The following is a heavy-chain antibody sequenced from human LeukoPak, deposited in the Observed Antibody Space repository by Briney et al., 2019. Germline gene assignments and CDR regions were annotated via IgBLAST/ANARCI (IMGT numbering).Heavy chain of an antibody. J-gene: IGHJ5*02. CDR2: IHYDGKT. CDR3: ARACGSSWYFWFDP. CDR1: GGSISSYY. Sequence: SETLSLTCTVSGGSISSYYWSWIRQPPGKGLEWIGYIHYDGKTNYNPSLKSRVTISEDTSKNQFSLKLTSVTAADTAVYYCARACGSSWYFWFDPWGQGTLVTVSS. D-gene: IGHD6-13*01. V-gene: IGHV4-59*01.